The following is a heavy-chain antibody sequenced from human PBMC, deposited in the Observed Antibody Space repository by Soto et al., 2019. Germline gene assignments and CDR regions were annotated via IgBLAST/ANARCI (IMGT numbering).Heavy chain of an antibody. D-gene: IGHD3-3*01. J-gene: IGHJ6*02. CDR1: GFTFSSYA. Sequence: GGSLRLSCAASGFTFSSYAMSWVRQAPGKGLEWVSAISGSGGSTYYADSVKGRFTISRDNSKNTLYLQMNSLRAEDTAVYYCAKVGGYYDFWSGPAEFDGMDVWGQGTTVNVSS. CDR3: AKVGGYYDFWSGPAEFDGMDV. V-gene: IGHV3-23*01. CDR2: ISGSGGST.